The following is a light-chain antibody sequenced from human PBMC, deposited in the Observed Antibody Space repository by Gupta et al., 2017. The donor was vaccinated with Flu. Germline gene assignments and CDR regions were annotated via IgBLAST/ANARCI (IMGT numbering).Light chain of an antibody. CDR3: GTWDRSLSTWV. CDR1: DSNIGNNY. Sequence: QSVLTQPPSVYASPGQTVSLSCAGSDSNIGNNYVSWYRHLPGTAPKVVLYDNIKRPSVIPDRFSGSNSGTSATLGITWLQTGDEADYYCGTWDRSLSTWVFGGGTKLTVL. V-gene: IGLV1-51*01. CDR2: DNI. J-gene: IGLJ3*02.